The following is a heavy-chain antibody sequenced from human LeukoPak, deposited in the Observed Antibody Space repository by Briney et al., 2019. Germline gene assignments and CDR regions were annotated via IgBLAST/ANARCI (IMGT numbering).Heavy chain of an antibody. CDR3: ARSVVPAAASWFDS. J-gene: IGHJ5*01. V-gene: IGHV3-48*01. CDR1: GFTFSSYS. CDR2: ISSSSSTI. Sequence: GGSLRLSCAASGFTFSSYSMNWVRQAPGKGLEWVSYISSSSSTIYYADSVKGRFTISRDNAKNSLYLQMNSLRADDTAVYYCARSVVPAAASWFDSWGQGTLVTVSS. D-gene: IGHD2-2*01.